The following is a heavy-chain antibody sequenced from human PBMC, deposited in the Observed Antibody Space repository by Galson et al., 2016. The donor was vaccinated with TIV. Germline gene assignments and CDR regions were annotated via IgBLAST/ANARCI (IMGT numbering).Heavy chain of an antibody. CDR2: FIPLFDTA. Sequence: SVKVSCKASGGSFSSFVFNWVRQAPGQGLEWMGGFIPLFDTANYAQKFHGGVTITADESTGTAYMELSSLTSEDTAVYYCATDRNTAMDTFHFYYGMDVWGQGTTVTVSS. J-gene: IGHJ6*02. V-gene: IGHV1-69*13. CDR1: GGSFSSFV. CDR3: ATDRNTAMDTFHFYYGMDV. D-gene: IGHD5-18*01.